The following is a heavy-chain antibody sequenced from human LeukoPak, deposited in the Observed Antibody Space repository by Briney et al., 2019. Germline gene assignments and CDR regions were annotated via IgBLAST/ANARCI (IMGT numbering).Heavy chain of an antibody. J-gene: IGHJ4*02. V-gene: IGHV4-4*07. D-gene: IGHD3-22*01. CDR3: ARGRAYYDSSGFFNY. CDR2: MYTTGST. CDR1: GDSISGYY. Sequence: LETLSLTCNVSGDSISGYYWNWIRQLAGKGLEWIGRMYTTGSTSYNPSLASRVTMSVDTSKNQFSLNLNSVTAADTAFYYCARGRAYYDSSGFFNYWGQGILVTVSS.